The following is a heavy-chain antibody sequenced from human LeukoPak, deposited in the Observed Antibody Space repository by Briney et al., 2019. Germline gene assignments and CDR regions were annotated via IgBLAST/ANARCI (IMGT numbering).Heavy chain of an antibody. CDR3: ASHSGSYQFDY. CDR2: ISYDGSSK. J-gene: IGHJ4*02. V-gene: IGHV3-30-3*01. D-gene: IGHD1-26*01. CDR1: GFTFSSYA. Sequence: GGSLRLSCAASGFTFSSYAMHWVRQAPGKGLEWVAVISYDGSSKYYADSVKGRFTISRDNSKNTLYLQMNSLRAEDTAVYYCASHSGSYQFDYWGQGTLVTVSS.